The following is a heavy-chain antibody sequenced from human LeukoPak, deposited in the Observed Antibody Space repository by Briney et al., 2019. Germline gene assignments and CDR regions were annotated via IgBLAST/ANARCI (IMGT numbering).Heavy chain of an antibody. J-gene: IGHJ4*02. CDR2: VFGGGFGA. CDR1: GFTFGDFS. V-gene: IGHV3-23*01. D-gene: IGHD3-16*02. CDR3: AKFEGHPWGTYRLDY. Sequence: GGALRLSCVASGFTFGDFSMTWVRQAPGKGLEWGASVFGGGFGAYYVHSVKGRFTISRDNSKNTLYLQMNSLRVEDTAVYYCAKFEGHPWGTYRLDYWGLGTLVTVS.